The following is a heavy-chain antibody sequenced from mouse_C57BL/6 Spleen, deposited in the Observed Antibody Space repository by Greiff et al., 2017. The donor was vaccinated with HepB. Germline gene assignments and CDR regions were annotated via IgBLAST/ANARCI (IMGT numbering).Heavy chain of an antibody. CDR1: GYTFTDYY. J-gene: IGHJ3*01. V-gene: IGHV1-19*01. Sequence: EVKVVESGPVLVKPGASVKMSCKASGYTFTDYYMNWVKQSHGKSLEWIGVINPYNGGTSYNQKFKGKATLTVDKSSSTAYMELNSLTSEDSAVYYCARDGYDGPKFAYWGQGTLVTVSA. D-gene: IGHD2-2*01. CDR2: INPYNGGT. CDR3: ARDGYDGPKFAY.